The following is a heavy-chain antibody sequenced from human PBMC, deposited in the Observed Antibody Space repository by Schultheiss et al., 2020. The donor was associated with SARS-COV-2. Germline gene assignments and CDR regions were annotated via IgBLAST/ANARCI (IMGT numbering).Heavy chain of an antibody. CDR3: ARDTMGRGFDY. CDR2: ISSSGSTI. J-gene: IGHJ4*02. V-gene: IGHV3-48*04. Sequence: GGSLRLSCAASGFTFSSYSMNWVRQAPGKGLEWVSYISSSGSTIYYADSVKGRFTISRDNAKNTLYLQMNSLRAEDTAVYYCARDTMGRGFDYWGQGTLVTVSS. D-gene: IGHD3-10*01. CDR1: GFTFSSYS.